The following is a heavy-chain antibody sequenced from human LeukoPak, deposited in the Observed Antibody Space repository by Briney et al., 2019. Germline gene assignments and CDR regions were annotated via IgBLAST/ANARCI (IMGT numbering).Heavy chain of an antibody. D-gene: IGHD3-9*01. CDR3: ARDLKYYDILTGYSTARFDY. V-gene: IGHV4-4*02. J-gene: IGHJ4*02. CDR1: GGSISSSNW. CDR2: IYHSGST. Sequence: SETLSLTCAVSGGSISSSNWWSWVRQPPGKGLEWIGEIYHSGSTNYNLSLKSRVTISVDKSKNQFSLKLSSVTAADTAVYYCARDLKYYDILTGYSTARFDYWGQGTLVTVSS.